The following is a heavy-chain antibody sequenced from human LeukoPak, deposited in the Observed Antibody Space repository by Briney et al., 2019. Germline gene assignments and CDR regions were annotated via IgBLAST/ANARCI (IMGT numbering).Heavy chain of an antibody. D-gene: IGHD3-22*01. V-gene: IGHV4-30-2*01. J-gene: IGHJ4*02. Sequence: SETLPLTCAVSGGSISSGGYSWSWIRQPPGKGLEWIGYIYHSGSTYYNPSLKSRVTISVDTSKNQFSLKLSSVTAADTAVYYCARGLYDSSGYPFDYWGQGTLVTVSS. CDR3: ARGLYDSSGYPFDY. CDR2: IYHSGST. CDR1: GGSISSGGYS.